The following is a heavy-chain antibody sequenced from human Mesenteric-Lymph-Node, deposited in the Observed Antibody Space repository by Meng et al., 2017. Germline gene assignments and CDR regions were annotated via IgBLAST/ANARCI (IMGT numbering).Heavy chain of an antibody. D-gene: IGHD4-23*01. Sequence: ASVKVSCKASGYTFIDYYVHWVRQAPGQGLEWMGRINPNSGGTNYAQNFQGRVTMTRDTSITTAYMELSGLRSDDTAVFFCARDGVYGGNSDDYWGQGTLVTVSS. CDR2: INPNSGGT. J-gene: IGHJ4*02. CDR3: ARDGVYGGNSDDY. V-gene: IGHV1-2*06. CDR1: GYTFIDYY.